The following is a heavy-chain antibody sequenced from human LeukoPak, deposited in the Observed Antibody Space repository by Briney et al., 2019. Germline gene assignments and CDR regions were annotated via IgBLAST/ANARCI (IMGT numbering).Heavy chain of an antibody. V-gene: IGHV3-7*01. Sequence: PGGSLRLSCAASGFTSSSYWMSWVRQAPGKGLEWVANIKQDGSEKYYVDSVKGRFTISRDNAKNSLYLQMNSLRAEDTAVYYCARESHSGSYYFDYWGQGSLVPVSS. J-gene: IGHJ4*02. D-gene: IGHD1-26*01. CDR2: IKQDGSEK. CDR1: GFTSSSYW. CDR3: ARESHSGSYYFDY.